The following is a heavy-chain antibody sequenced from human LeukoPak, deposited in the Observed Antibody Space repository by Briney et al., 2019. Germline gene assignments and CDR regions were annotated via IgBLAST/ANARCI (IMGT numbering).Heavy chain of an antibody. V-gene: IGHV1-69*06. D-gene: IGHD6-13*01. Sequence: ASVKVSCKASGGTFSSYAFSWVRQAPGQGLEWMGGIIPIFGTANYAQKFQGRVTITADKSMSTAYMEMSSLRSENTAVYYSARGRGYSTYYYGMDVWGQGTTVTVSS. CDR2: IIPIFGTA. CDR1: GGTFSSYA. J-gene: IGHJ6*02. CDR3: ARGRGYSTYYYGMDV.